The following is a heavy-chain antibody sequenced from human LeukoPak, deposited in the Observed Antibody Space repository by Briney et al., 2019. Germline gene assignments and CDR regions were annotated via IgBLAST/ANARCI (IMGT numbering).Heavy chain of an antibody. J-gene: IGHJ4*02. CDR3: ASQSGSYRDY. D-gene: IGHD1-26*01. CDR2: INPSGGST. V-gene: IGHV1-46*01. CDR1: GYTFTSYY. Sequence: ASVKVSCKASGYTFTSYYMHLVRQAHGQGLEWMGIINPSGGSTSYAQKFQGRVTMTRDTSTSTVYMELSSLRSEDTAVYYCASQSGSYRDYWGQGTLVTVSS.